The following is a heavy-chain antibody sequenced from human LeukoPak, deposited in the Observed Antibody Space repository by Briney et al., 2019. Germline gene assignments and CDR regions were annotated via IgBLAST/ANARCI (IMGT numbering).Heavy chain of an antibody. V-gene: IGHV1-18*01. Sequence: GASVKVSCKASGYTFTSYGISWVRQAPGQGLEWMGWISAYNGNTNYAQKPQGRVTMTTDTSTSTAYMELRSLRSDDTAVYYCARDIAEQWLVRKYYFDYWGQGTLVTVSS. CDR1: GYTFTSYG. D-gene: IGHD6-19*01. CDR3: ARDIAEQWLVRKYYFDY. CDR2: ISAYNGNT. J-gene: IGHJ4*02.